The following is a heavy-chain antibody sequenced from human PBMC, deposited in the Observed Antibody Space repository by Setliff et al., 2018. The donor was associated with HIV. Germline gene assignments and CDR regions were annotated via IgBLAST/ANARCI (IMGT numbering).Heavy chain of an antibody. CDR2: IRSKAYGGTT. D-gene: IGHD3-22*01. CDR3: TRPQYIYDNSDSDN. Sequence: PGGSLRLSCTASGFTFGDYAMSWVRQAPGKGLEWVGFIRSKAYGGTTEYAASVKGRFTISRDDSKNTAYLQMNSLKTEDTAIYYCTRPQYIYDNSDSDNWGQGALVTVSS. CDR1: GFTFGDYA. V-gene: IGHV3-49*04. J-gene: IGHJ4*02.